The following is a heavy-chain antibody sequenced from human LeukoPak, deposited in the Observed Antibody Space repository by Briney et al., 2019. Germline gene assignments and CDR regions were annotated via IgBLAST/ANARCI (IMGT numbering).Heavy chain of an antibody. CDR1: GFTFSSYG. J-gene: IGHJ4*02. Sequence: GGSLRLSCAASGFTFSSYGMSWVRQAPGKGLEWVAFIRYDGSNKYYADSVKGRFTISRDNSKNTLYLQMNSLRAEDTAVYYCAKDPGYSYGCFDYWGQGTLVTVSS. CDR2: IRYDGSNK. D-gene: IGHD5-18*01. CDR3: AKDPGYSYGCFDY. V-gene: IGHV3-30*02.